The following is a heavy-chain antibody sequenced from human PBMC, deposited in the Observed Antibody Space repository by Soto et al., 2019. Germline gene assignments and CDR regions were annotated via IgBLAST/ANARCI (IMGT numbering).Heavy chain of an antibody. CDR2: ISYSGST. V-gene: IGHV4-59*01. J-gene: IGHJ3*02. CDR3: ARVRRVSMIVVVRHDAFDI. D-gene: IGHD3-22*01. Sequence: SETLSLTCTVSGGSISSYYWSWIRQPPGKGLEWIGYISYSGSTNYNPSLKSRVTISVDTSKNQFSLKLSSVTAADTAVYYCARVRRVSMIVVVRHDAFDIWGQGTMVTVSS. CDR1: GGSISSYY.